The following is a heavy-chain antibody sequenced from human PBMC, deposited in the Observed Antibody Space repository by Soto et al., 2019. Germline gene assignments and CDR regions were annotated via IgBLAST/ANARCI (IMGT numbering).Heavy chain of an antibody. CDR2: INPNSGGT. D-gene: IGHD5-18*01. Sequence: GASVKVSCKASGYTFTGYYMHWVRQAPGQGLEWMGWINPNSGGTNYAQKFQGRVTMTRDTSISTAYMELSRLRSDDTAAYYCARGKGMGYSYGSAFDYWGQGTLVTVSS. V-gene: IGHV1-2*02. J-gene: IGHJ4*02. CDR3: ARGKGMGYSYGSAFDY. CDR1: GYTFTGYY.